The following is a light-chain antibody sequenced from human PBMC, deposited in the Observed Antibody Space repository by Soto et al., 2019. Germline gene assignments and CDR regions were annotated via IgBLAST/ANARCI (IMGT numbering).Light chain of an antibody. J-gene: IGLJ3*02. CDR2: EVS. V-gene: IGLV2-14*01. Sequence: QSALTQPASVSASPGQSITISCTGTNSDVGHYNYVSWYQWHPGKVPKLIIFEVSDRPSGVSARFSGSKSGNTASLTISELQAEDEADYYCISYIPSTTTHWVFGGGTQLTVL. CDR1: NSDVGHYNY. CDR3: ISYIPSTTTHWV.